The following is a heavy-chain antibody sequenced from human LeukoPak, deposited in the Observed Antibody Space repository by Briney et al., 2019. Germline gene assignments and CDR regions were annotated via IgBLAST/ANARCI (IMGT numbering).Heavy chain of an antibody. V-gene: IGHV3-20*04. CDR3: ARGNNYYYYGMDV. Sequence: GGSLRLSCAASGFTFTEYAMSWVRQAPGKGLEWVSGINWNGGSTGYADSVKGRFTISRDNAKNSLYLQMNSLRAEDTALYYCARGNNYYYYGMDVWGQGTTVTVSS. CDR1: GFTFTEYA. J-gene: IGHJ6*02. CDR2: INWNGGST. D-gene: IGHD2/OR15-2a*01.